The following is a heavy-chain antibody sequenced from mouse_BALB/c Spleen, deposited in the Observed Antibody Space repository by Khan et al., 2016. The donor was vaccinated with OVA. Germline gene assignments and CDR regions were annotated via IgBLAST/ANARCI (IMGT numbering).Heavy chain of an antibody. D-gene: IGHD2-14*01. CDR3: VRDGAYHRNDGWFAY. CDR2: INPSNGYT. V-gene: IGHV1-4*01. CDR1: GYTFTSYT. Sequence: VQLKESGAELARPGASVKMSCKASGYTFTSYTIHWIKKRPGQGLEWIGYINPSNGYTTYNQKFKDKATLTTDKSSTTAYLQLSSLTSDDSAVYNCVRDGAYHRNDGWFAYWGQGTLVTVSA. J-gene: IGHJ3*01.